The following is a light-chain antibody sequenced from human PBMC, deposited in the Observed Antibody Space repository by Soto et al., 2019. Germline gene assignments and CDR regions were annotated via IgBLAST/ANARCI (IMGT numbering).Light chain of an antibody. CDR2: DVI. J-gene: IGLJ2*01. V-gene: IGLV2-8*01. CDR3: SSFVGGDSFDVI. CDR1: GSDIGAYNY. Sequence: QSALTQPPSASGSPGQSVTISCTGTGSDIGAYNYVSWYQQYPGKAPKVMIYDVIKRPSGVPDRFSGSKSGNTASLTVSGLRADDEAVYYCSSFVGGDSFDVIFGGGTKVNVI.